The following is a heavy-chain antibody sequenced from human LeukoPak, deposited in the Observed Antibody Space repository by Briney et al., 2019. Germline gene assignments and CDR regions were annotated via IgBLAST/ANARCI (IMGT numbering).Heavy chain of an antibody. D-gene: IGHD3-22*01. V-gene: IGHV3-48*04. CDR3: ARTYYYDSSGYYYFDY. Sequence: GGSLRLSCAASGFTFSSYSMNWVRQAPGKGLEWVSYISSSSRTIDYADSVKGRFNISRDNAKNSLYLQMNSLRAEDTAVYYCARTYYYDSSGYYYFDYWGQGTLVTVSS. CDR1: GFTFSSYS. CDR2: ISSSSRTI. J-gene: IGHJ4*02.